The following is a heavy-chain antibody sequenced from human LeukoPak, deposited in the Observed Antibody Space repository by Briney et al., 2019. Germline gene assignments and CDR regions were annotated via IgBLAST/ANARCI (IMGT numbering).Heavy chain of an antibody. D-gene: IGHD1-26*01. Sequence: ASVKVSCKVSGYTLTELSMHWVRQAPGKGLEWMGGFDPEDGETIYAQKFQGRVTMTEDTSTDTAHMELSSLRSEDTAVYYCATVAQWELLPPLWVGSNRKYFQHWGQGTLVTVSS. V-gene: IGHV1-24*01. CDR1: GYTLTELS. CDR3: ATVAQWELLPPLWVGSNRKYFQH. J-gene: IGHJ1*01. CDR2: FDPEDGET.